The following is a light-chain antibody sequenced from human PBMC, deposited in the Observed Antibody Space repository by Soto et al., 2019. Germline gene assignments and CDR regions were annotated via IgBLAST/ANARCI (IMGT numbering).Light chain of an antibody. J-gene: IGKJ4*01. CDR3: QECGSVPLT. Sequence: EIVLTQSPGTLSLSPGERATLSCRASQSVSTSSLAWYQQKPGQAPRLLIHGASSRATGIPDRFSGSGSGADLALTISGREPEDVAVYYCQECGSVPLTFGGGTKVEIK. CDR2: GAS. CDR1: QSVSTSS. V-gene: IGKV3-20*01.